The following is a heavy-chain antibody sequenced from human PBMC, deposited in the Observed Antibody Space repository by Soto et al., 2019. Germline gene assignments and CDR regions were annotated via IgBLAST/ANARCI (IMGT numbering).Heavy chain of an antibody. D-gene: IGHD3-10*01. CDR1: GGSFSGYY. CDR2: INHSGST. Sequence: SETLSLTCAVYGGSFSGYYWSWIRQPPGKGLEWIGEINHSGSTNYNPSLKSRVTISVDTSKNQFSLKLSSVTAADTAVYYCASTSLWFEDYWGQGTLVTVSS. V-gene: IGHV4-34*01. J-gene: IGHJ4*02. CDR3: ASTSLWFEDY.